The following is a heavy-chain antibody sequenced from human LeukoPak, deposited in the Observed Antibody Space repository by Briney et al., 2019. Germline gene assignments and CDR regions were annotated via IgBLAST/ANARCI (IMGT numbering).Heavy chain of an antibody. J-gene: IGHJ4*02. D-gene: IGHD3-16*02. CDR3: AKDGLRLGGLSY. CDR2: ISYDGSNK. CDR1: GCTFSSYG. V-gene: IGHV3-30*18. Sequence: PGGSLRLSCAASGCTFSSYGMHWVRQAPGKGLEWVAVISYDGSNKYYADSVKGRFTISRDNSKNTLYLQMNSLRAEDTAVYYCAKDGLRLGGLSYWGQGALVTVSS.